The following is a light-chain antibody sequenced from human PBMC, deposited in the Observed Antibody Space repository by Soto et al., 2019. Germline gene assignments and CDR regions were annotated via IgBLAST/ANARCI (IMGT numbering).Light chain of an antibody. CDR2: KAS. Sequence: IQMTQSHSTLSASFGDRVNITCRASQSLTKWLAWYQQVTGNVPKLLIYKASTLESGVPSRFSGSLYGTEFNLTISSLQPGDSATYFCQQYSSYPVSFGQGTRLEIK. CDR1: QSLTKW. V-gene: IGKV1-5*01. CDR3: QQYSSYPVS. J-gene: IGKJ5*01.